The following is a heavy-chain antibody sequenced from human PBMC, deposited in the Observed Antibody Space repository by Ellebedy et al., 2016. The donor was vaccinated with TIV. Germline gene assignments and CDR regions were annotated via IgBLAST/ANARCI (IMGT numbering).Heavy chain of an antibody. D-gene: IGHD6-25*01. V-gene: IGHV3-13*01. CDR2: IGTVGDT. Sequence: GESLKISCAASGFTFSTYDMHWVRQVTGKGLEWVSAIGTVGDTFYPGSVKGRFTISRDNAKNSLFLQMNSLRAGDTAVYYCARAPAASRRVWYLDLWGRGTLVTVSS. J-gene: IGHJ2*01. CDR3: ARAPAASRRVWYLDL. CDR1: GFTFSTYD.